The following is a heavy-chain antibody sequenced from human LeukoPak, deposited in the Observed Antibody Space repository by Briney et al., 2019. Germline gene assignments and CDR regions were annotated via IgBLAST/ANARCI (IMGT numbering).Heavy chain of an antibody. D-gene: IGHD3-22*01. CDR3: ARQPSTYYYDSSGYYFDY. V-gene: IGHV4-39*01. Sequence: SETLSLTCTVSGGSISSSSYYWGWIRQPPGKGLEWIGSIYYSGSTYYNPSLKSRVTISVDTSKNQFSLKLSSVTAADTAVYYCARQPSTYYYDSSGYYFDYWGQGTLVTVSS. CDR2: IYYSGST. CDR1: GGSISSSSYY. J-gene: IGHJ4*02.